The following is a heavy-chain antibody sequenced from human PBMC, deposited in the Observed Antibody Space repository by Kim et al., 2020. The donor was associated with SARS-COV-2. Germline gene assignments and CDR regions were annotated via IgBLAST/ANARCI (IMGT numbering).Heavy chain of an antibody. Sequence: GSLRLSCTASGLTFGDYAMSWVRQAPGKGLEWVGFITSKAYGGTTEYAASVKGRFIISRDDSTSIAYLQMNSLKTEDTAVYYCISREATRGDFRYWGQGTLVTVSS. J-gene: IGHJ4*02. CDR3: ISREATRGDFRY. V-gene: IGHV3-49*04. CDR2: ITSKAYGGTT. CDR1: GLTFGDYA. D-gene: IGHD3-10*01.